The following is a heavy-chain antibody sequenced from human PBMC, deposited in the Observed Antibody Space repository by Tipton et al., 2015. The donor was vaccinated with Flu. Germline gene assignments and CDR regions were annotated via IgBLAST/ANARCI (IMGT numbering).Heavy chain of an antibody. CDR2: VSRTGST. V-gene: IGHV4-38-2*01. D-gene: IGHD4-11*01. Sequence: LRLSCAVSGDSISSDFYWAWIRQFPGKGLEWIGTVSRTGSTIYNPSLKSRVTISIDTSKNQFSLNMRSVTAADMAVYYCARRDYSNYVSDPKSWFDPWGQGTLVAVSS. CDR3: ARRDYSNYVSDPKSWFDP. CDR1: GDSISSDFY. J-gene: IGHJ5*02.